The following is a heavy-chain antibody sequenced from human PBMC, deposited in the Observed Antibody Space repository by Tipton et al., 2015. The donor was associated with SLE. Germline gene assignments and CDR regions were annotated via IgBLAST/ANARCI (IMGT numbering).Heavy chain of an antibody. CDR1: GGSISSYY. Sequence: TLSLTCTVSGGSISSYYWSWIRQPPGKGLEWIGYIYYSGSTNYNPSLKSRVTISVDTSKNQFSLKLSSVTAADTAVYYCARVPHRSGSFYFDYWGQGTLVTVSS. J-gene: IGHJ4*02. CDR3: ARVPHRSGSFYFDY. D-gene: IGHD1-26*01. CDR2: IYYSGST. V-gene: IGHV4-59*01.